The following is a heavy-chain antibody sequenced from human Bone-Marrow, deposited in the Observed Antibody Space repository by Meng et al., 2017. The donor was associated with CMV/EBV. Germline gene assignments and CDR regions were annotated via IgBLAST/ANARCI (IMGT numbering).Heavy chain of an antibody. CDR3: ARASRGSYYYHGMDV. Sequence: SETLSLTCTVSGGSISSYYWSWIRQPPGKGLEWIGYIYYSGSTNYNPSLKSRVTISVDTSKNQFSLKLSSVTAADTAVYYCARASRGSYYYHGMDVWGQGTTVTVSS. J-gene: IGHJ6*02. CDR2: IYYSGST. V-gene: IGHV4-59*01. CDR1: GGSISSYY.